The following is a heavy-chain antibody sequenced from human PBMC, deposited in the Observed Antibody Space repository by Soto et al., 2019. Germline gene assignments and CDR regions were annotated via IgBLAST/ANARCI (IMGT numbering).Heavy chain of an antibody. J-gene: IGHJ6*03. CDR3: ARVYCSGGSCYLGFGWYYYYMDV. CDR1: GYTFTGYG. V-gene: IGHV1-18*01. CDR2: ISAYNGNT. Sequence: GASVKVSCKASGYTFTGYGISWVRQAPGQGLEWMGWISAYNGNTNYAQKLQGRVTMTTDTSTNTAYMELRSLRSDDTAVYYCARVYCSGGSCYLGFGWYYYYMDVWGKGTTVTVSS. D-gene: IGHD2-15*01.